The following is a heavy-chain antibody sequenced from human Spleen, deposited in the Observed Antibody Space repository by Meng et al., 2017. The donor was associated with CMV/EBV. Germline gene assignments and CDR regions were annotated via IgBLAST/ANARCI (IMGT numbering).Heavy chain of an antibody. CDR3: ASSLVTPVSGIYSSSFNVDP. J-gene: IGHJ5*02. CDR2: IKQDGSEK. Sequence: GESLKISCVASRYTFSRYWMNWVRQAPEKGLEWVATIKQDGSEKYYVDSVKGRFTISRDNAKNSLYLQMNSLRAEDTAVYYCASSLVTPVSGIYSSSFNVDPWGQGTLVTVSS. CDR1: RYTFSRYW. D-gene: IGHD6-13*01. V-gene: IGHV3-7*01.